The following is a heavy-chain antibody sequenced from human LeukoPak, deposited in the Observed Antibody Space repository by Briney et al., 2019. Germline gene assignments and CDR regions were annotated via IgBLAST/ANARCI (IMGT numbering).Heavy chain of an antibody. Sequence: GGSLRLSCAASGFTFSSDAMSWVRQAPGKGLEWVSAISAGGNTYYADSVKGRFTISRDNPKNTLYLQMSSLSAEDTALYYCAKDYIRRAWDWGQGTLVTVSS. D-gene: IGHD3-16*01. CDR3: AKDYIRRAWD. CDR1: GFTFSSDA. V-gene: IGHV3-23*01. CDR2: ISAGGNT. J-gene: IGHJ4*02.